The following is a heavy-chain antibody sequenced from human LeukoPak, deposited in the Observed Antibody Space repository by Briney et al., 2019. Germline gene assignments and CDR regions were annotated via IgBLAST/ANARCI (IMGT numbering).Heavy chain of an antibody. CDR3: VRRGDASSGWGDHDY. CDR1: GFPLNINV. CDR2: FGGSGDKT. D-gene: IGHD6-19*01. V-gene: IGHV3-23*01. Sequence: GGSLRLSCAASGFPLNINVISCLRESTGKGLECVSTFGGSGDKTFYADSVKGRFTISRDNSKNMLHLQMSSLTCEDTALYYCVRRGDASSGWGDHDYWGQGALVTASS. J-gene: IGHJ4*02.